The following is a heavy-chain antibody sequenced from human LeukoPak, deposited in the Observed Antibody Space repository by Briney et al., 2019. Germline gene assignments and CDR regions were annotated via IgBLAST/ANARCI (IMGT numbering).Heavy chain of an antibody. Sequence: PSETLSLTCTSGGSISDYYWSWIRQTPGKGLEWIGYIYYSGSTNYNPSLKSRVTISIDASKNQFSLKLSSVTAADTAIYYCARAPGSAYSSYYFDYWGQGTLVTVSS. CDR2: IYYSGST. J-gene: IGHJ4*02. V-gene: IGHV4-59*01. D-gene: IGHD3-22*01. CDR1: GGSISDYY. CDR3: ARAPGSAYSSYYFDY.